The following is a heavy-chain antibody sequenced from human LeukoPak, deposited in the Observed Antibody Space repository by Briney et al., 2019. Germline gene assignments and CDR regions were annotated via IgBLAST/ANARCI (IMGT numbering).Heavy chain of an antibody. Sequence: GGSLRLSCAASGFSCSTRGMSWVRQAPGKGLEWVSAISGNDESTFYADSVKGRFTISRDNSRNTLYLQLSSLSAEDSAIYYCAKFSGWWGYYYGMDVWGQGTTVTVSS. CDR3: AKFSGWWGYYYGMDV. V-gene: IGHV3-23*01. CDR2: ISGNDEST. D-gene: IGHD2-15*01. J-gene: IGHJ6*02. CDR1: GFSCSTRG.